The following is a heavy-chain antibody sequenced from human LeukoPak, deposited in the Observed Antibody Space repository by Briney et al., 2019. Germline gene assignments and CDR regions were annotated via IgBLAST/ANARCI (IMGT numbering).Heavy chain of an antibody. CDR3: ARGVSRYSGYDLAY. CDR1: GFTFSSYS. J-gene: IGHJ4*02. CDR2: ISSSSSYI. D-gene: IGHD5-12*01. Sequence: GGSLRLSCAASGFTFSSYSMNWVRQAPGKGLEWVSSISSSSSYIYYADSVKGRFTISRDNAKNSLYLQMNSLRAEDTAVYYCARGVSRYSGYDLAYWGQGTLVTVS. V-gene: IGHV3-21*01.